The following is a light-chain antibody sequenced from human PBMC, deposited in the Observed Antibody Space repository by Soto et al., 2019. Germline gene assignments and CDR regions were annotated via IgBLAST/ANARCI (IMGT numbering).Light chain of an antibody. CDR3: CSYAGSSTFYV. Sequence: QSVQAQPASVSGSPGQSITLSCTRTSSDVGSYNLVSWYQQHPGKAPKLMIYEVSKRPSGVSNRFSGSKSGNTASLTISGFQAEDEADYYCCSYAGSSTFYVFGTGTKVTVL. CDR2: EVS. CDR1: SSDVGSYNL. V-gene: IGLV2-23*02. J-gene: IGLJ1*01.